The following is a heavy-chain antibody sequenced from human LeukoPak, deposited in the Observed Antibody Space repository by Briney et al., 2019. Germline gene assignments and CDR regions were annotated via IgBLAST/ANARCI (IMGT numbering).Heavy chain of an antibody. V-gene: IGHV4-31*03. Sequence: PSETLSLTCTVSGGSISSGGYYWSWIRQHPGKGLEWIGYVYDSGSTYYNPSLKSRVTISVDTSKNQFSLKLSSVTAADTAVYYCARDLGPRPSRDGYKPGVGYWSQGTLVTVSS. CDR2: VYDSGST. D-gene: IGHD5-24*01. CDR1: GGSISSGGYY. CDR3: ARDLGPRPSRDGYKPGVGY. J-gene: IGHJ4*02.